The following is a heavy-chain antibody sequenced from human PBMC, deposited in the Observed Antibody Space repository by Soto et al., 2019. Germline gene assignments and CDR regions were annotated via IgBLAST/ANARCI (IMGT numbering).Heavy chain of an antibody. Sequence: QVQLVESGGGVVQPGRSLRLSCAASGFTFSHYAMHWVRQAPGKGLEWVALMSYDGSNEYYADSVKGRFTISRDNSMNTLYLQMNRLRAEDTAVYYCAKDGSHTFDYWGQGTLVTVSS. J-gene: IGHJ4*02. V-gene: IGHV3-30*18. CDR2: MSYDGSNE. CDR3: AKDGSHTFDY. CDR1: GFTFSHYA. D-gene: IGHD1-26*01.